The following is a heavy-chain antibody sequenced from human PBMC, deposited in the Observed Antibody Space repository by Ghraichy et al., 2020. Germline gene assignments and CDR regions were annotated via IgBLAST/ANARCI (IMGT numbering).Heavy chain of an antibody. CDR2: ISGSGGST. CDR3: AKDCCFDSGWHVGAFDY. CDR1: GFTFSSYA. V-gene: IGHV3-23*01. D-gene: IGHD6-19*01. J-gene: IGHJ4*02. Sequence: GGSLRLSCAASGFTFSSYAMSWVRQAPGKGLEWVSAISGSGGSTYYADSVKGRFTISRDNSKNTLYLQMNSLRAEDTAVYYCAKDCCFDSGWHVGAFDYWGQGTLVTVSS.